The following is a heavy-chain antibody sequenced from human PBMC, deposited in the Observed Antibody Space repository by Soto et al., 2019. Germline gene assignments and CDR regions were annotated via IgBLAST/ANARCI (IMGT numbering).Heavy chain of an antibody. CDR1: GGSISSYY. Sequence: SETLSLTCTVSGGSISSYYWSWIRQPPGKGLEWIGYIYYSGSTNYNPSLKSRVTISVDTSKNQFSLKLSSVTAADTAVYYCATSGWRKAMDVWGKGTTVTVSS. J-gene: IGHJ6*03. CDR2: IYYSGST. D-gene: IGHD2-15*01. V-gene: IGHV4-59*01. CDR3: ATSGWRKAMDV.